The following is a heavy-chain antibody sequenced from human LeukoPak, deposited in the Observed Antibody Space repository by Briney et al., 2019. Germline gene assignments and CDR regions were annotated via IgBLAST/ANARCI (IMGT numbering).Heavy chain of an antibody. D-gene: IGHD6-19*01. CDR1: GGSISSYY. Sequence: SETLSLTCTVSGGSISSYYWSWIRQPPGKGLEWIGYIYTSGSTNYNPSLKSRVTISVDTSKNQFSLKLSSVTAADTAVYYCARTIAVAKYYFDYWGQGTLVTVSS. CDR3: ARTIAVAKYYFDY. V-gene: IGHV4-4*09. J-gene: IGHJ4*02. CDR2: IYTSGST.